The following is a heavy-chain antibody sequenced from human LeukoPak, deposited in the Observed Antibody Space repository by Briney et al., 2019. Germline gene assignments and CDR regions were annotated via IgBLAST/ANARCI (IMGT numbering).Heavy chain of an antibody. CDR1: GGTFSSCA. CDR3: ARGEESYDFWSGYSRGYASDI. Sequence: SVKVSCKASGGTFSSCAISWVRQAPGQGLEWMGGIIPIFGTANYAQKFQGRVTITADESTSTAYMELSSLRSEDTAVYYCARGEESYDFWSGYSRGYASDIWGQGTMVTVSS. D-gene: IGHD3-3*01. V-gene: IGHV1-69*13. J-gene: IGHJ3*02. CDR2: IIPIFGTA.